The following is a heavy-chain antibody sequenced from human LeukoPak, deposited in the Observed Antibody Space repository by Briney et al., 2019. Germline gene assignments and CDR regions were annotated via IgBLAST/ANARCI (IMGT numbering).Heavy chain of an antibody. CDR1: GYTFTSYG. Sequence: ASVKVSCKASGYTFTSYGISWVRQAPGQGLECMGWISAYNGNTNYAQKLQGRVTMTTDTSTSTAYMELRSLRSDDTAVYYCARHPKVVVVTAIPDNYYYYYMDVWGKGTTVTVSS. CDR3: ARHPKVVVVTAIPDNYYYYYMDV. V-gene: IGHV1-18*01. J-gene: IGHJ6*03. CDR2: ISAYNGNT. D-gene: IGHD2-21*02.